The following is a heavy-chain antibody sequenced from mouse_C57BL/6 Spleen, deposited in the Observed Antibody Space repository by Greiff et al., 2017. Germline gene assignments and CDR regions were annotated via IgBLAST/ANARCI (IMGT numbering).Heavy chain of an antibody. CDR2: ISDGGSYT. J-gene: IGHJ4*01. CDR3: ARERGITTSVGAMDY. D-gene: IGHD1-1*01. Sequence: EVQVVESGGGLVKPGGSLKLSCAASGFTFSSYAMSWVRQTPEKRLEWVATISDGGSYTYYPDNVKGRFTISRDNAKNNLYLQMSHLKSEDTAMYYCARERGITTSVGAMDYWGQGTSVTVSS. V-gene: IGHV5-4*01. CDR1: GFTFSSYA.